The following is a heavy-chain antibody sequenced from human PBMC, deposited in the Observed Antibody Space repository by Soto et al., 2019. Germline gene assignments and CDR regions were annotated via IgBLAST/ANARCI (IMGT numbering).Heavy chain of an antibody. J-gene: IGHJ4*02. CDR1: GFTFSNSW. V-gene: IGHV3-15*07. Sequence: GGSLRLSCAASGFTFSNSWMNWVRQAPGKGLEWVGRIRSKTDGGTTDYAAPVKGLFTISRDDSKNTLYLQMNSLKTEDTAVYYCTTNYYDSSGYYYFDYWGQGTLVTVSS. D-gene: IGHD3-22*01. CDR2: IRSKTDGGTT. CDR3: TTNYYDSSGYYYFDY.